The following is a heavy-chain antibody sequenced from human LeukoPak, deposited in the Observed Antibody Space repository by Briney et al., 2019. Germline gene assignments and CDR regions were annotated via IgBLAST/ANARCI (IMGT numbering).Heavy chain of an antibody. CDR2: ISGSGGST. V-gene: IGHV3-23*01. CDR3: ARDGWPGSSYYRPFDY. CDR1: GFTFSSYA. J-gene: IGHJ4*02. D-gene: IGHD3-10*01. Sequence: GGSLRLSCAASGFTFSSYAMSWVRQAPGKGLEWVSAISGSGGSTYYADSVKGRFTISRDNSKNTLYLQMNSLRAEDTAVYYCARDGWPGSSYYRPFDYWGQGTLVTVSS.